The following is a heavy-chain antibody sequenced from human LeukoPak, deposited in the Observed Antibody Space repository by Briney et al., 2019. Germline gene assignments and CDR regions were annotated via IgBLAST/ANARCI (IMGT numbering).Heavy chain of an antibody. J-gene: IGHJ4*02. D-gene: IGHD3-22*01. Sequence: PGGSLRLSCAASGFPFNAYWMTWVRQAPGKGLEWVSSISSSSSYIYYADSVKGRFTISRDNAKNSLYLQMNSLRAEDAAVYYCARDGSITYYYDSSGYPTAPFDYWGQRTLVTVSS. CDR2: ISSSSSYI. CDR3: ARDGSITYYYDSSGYPTAPFDY. V-gene: IGHV3-21*01. CDR1: GFPFNAYW.